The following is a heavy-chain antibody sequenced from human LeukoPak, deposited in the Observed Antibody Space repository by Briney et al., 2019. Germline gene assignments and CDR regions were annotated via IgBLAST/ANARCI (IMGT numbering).Heavy chain of an antibody. Sequence: GGSLRLSCAASRLTFSNFAMSWARQAPGKGLEWVSAISGGGDSTYYADSVKGRFTVSRDNSKNTLYLQMNSLTDDDTAVYYCAKGRRTNSGPTLDYWGQGTLVTVSS. V-gene: IGHV3-23*01. CDR2: ISGGGDST. D-gene: IGHD6-19*01. J-gene: IGHJ4*02. CDR3: AKGRRTNSGPTLDY. CDR1: RLTFSNFA.